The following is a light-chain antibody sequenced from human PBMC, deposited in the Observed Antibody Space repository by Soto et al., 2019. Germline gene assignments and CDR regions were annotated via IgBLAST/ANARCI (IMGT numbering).Light chain of an antibody. J-gene: IGKJ5*01. Sequence: DIQMTQSPSTLSASVGDRVTITCRASQSISSWLAWYQQKPGKAPKLLIYDASNLESGVPSRFSGSGSGTEFTLTISSLQPDDFATYYCQQYNSYPITFGQGTLLEN. CDR2: DAS. V-gene: IGKV1-5*01. CDR1: QSISSW. CDR3: QQYNSYPIT.